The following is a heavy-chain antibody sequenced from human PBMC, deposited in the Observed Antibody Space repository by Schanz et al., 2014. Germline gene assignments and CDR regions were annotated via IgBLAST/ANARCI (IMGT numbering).Heavy chain of an antibody. D-gene: IGHD2-15*01. V-gene: IGHV3-23*04. CDR2: ISGGGGTT. Sequence: EVQLVESGGGLVKPGGSLRLSCATSGFTFSSYWMHWVRQAPGKGLEWVSAISGGGGTTYYADSVKGRFTISRDNSKNTLYLQMNSLRAEDTAVYYCAKTPREYCNYDNCPNWFDSWGQGTLVTASS. CDR1: GFTFSSYW. J-gene: IGHJ5*01. CDR3: AKTPREYCNYDNCPNWFDS.